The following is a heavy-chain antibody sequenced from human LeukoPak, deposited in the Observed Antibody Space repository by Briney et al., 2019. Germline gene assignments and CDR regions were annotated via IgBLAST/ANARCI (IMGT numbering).Heavy chain of an antibody. CDR3: ATVSPRQLWLTGGLRY. CDR1: GYTLTELS. D-gene: IGHD5-18*01. CDR2: FDPEDGET. J-gene: IGHJ4*02. V-gene: IGHV1-24*01. Sequence: ASVKVSCKVSGYTLTELSMHWVRQAPGKGLEWMGGFDPEDGETIYAQKFQGRVTMTEDTSTDKAYMELSSLRSEDTAVYYCATVSPRQLWLTGGLRYWGQGTLVTVSS.